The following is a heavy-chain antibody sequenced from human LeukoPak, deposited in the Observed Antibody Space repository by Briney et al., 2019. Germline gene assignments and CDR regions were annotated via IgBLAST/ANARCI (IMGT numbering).Heavy chain of an antibody. CDR1: GYTITNNY. J-gene: IGHJ4*02. Sequence: ASVKVSCKASGYTITNNYMHWVRQAPGQGLEWMGWINPNSGGTNYAQKFQGRVTMTRDTSISTAYMELSGLTSDDTAVYYCARGARGGGYEAFDYWGQGTLVTVSS. V-gene: IGHV1-2*02. CDR2: INPNSGGT. CDR3: ARGARGGGYEAFDY. D-gene: IGHD5-12*01.